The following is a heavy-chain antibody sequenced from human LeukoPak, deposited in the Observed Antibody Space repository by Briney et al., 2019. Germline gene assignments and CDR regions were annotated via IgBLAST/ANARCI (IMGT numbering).Heavy chain of an antibody. J-gene: IGHJ4*02. CDR1: GFTFSSYG. Sequence: GRSLRLSCAASGFTFSSYGMHGVRQAPGKGLEWVAVGSYDGSNKYYADCVKGRFTPSRENSKNTLYLQMNSLRAEDTAVYYCAKDQYCSSTSCLDYWGQGTLVTVSS. CDR2: GSYDGSNK. CDR3: AKDQYCSSTSCLDY. V-gene: IGHV3-30*18. D-gene: IGHD2-2*01.